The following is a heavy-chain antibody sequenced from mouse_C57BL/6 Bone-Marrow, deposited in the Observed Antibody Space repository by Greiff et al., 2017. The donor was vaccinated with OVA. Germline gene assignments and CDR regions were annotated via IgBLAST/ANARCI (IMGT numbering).Heavy chain of an antibody. Sequence: QVQLQQPGAELVNPGASVKMSCKASGYTFTSYGISWVKQRTVQGLEWIGEIYPRSGNTYYNEKFKGKATLTADKSSSTAYMELRSLTSEDSAVYFCARRITTVVPYYFDYWGQGTTLTVSS. V-gene: IGHV1-81*01. D-gene: IGHD1-1*01. J-gene: IGHJ2*01. CDR2: IYPRSGNT. CDR1: GYTFTSYG. CDR3: ARRITTVVPYYFDY.